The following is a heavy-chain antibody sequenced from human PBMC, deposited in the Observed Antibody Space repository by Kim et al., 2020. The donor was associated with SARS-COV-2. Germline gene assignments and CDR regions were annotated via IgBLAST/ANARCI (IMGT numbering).Heavy chain of an antibody. V-gene: IGHV3-30-3*01. Sequence: GGSLRLSCAASGFTFSSYAMHWVRQAPGKGLEWVAVISYDGSNKYYADSVKGRFTISRDNSKNTLYLQMNSLRAEDTAVYYCARNPGFSYYMDVWGKGTTVTVSS. CDR2: ISYDGSNK. CDR1: GFTFSSYA. CDR3: ARNPGFSYYMDV. D-gene: IGHD3-3*01. J-gene: IGHJ6*03.